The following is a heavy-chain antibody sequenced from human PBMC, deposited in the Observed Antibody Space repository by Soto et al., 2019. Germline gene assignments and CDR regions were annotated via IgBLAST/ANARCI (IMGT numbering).Heavy chain of an antibody. CDR3: ARARKEAVRGVNDRYYYYGMDV. J-gene: IGHJ6*02. CDR1: GGSFSGYY. V-gene: IGHV4-34*01. D-gene: IGHD3-10*01. Sequence: SETLSLTCAVYGGSFSGYYWSWIRQPPGKGLEWIGEINHSGSTNYNPSLKCRVTISVDTSKKQFSLKLSSVTAADTAVCYCARARKEAVRGVNDRYYYYGMDVWGQGTTVTVSS. CDR2: INHSGST.